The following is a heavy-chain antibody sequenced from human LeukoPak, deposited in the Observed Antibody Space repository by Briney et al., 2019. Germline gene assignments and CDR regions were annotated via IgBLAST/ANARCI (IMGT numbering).Heavy chain of an antibody. D-gene: IGHD3-3*01. J-gene: IGHJ5*02. V-gene: IGHV4-30-4*08. Sequence: SQTLSLTCTVSGGSISSGDYYWRWLRQPPGKGLEWLGYIYYSGSTYYNPSLKSPVTISVDTSKNQFSLQLSSVTAADTAVYYCARTDFWSGYSYNWFDPWGQGTLVTVSS. CDR3: ARTDFWSGYSYNWFDP. CDR2: IYYSGST. CDR1: GGSISSGDYY.